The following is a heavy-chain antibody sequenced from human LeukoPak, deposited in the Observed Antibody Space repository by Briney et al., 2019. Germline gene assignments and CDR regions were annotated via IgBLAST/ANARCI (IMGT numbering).Heavy chain of an antibody. V-gene: IGHV4-4*09. Sequence: PSETLSLTCTVSGASISNYYWSWIRHTPEKGLEWMGHIHSSGGSSYYPSLKSRLTLSIDTSRNQLSLKLPSVTAADTAVYFCARLGSYHDFWGQGALVTVSS. D-gene: IGHD1-26*01. CDR3: ARLGSYHDF. CDR2: IHSSGGS. CDR1: GASISNYY. J-gene: IGHJ4*02.